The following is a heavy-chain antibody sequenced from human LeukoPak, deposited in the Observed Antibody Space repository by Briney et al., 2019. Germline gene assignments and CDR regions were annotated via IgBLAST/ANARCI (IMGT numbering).Heavy chain of an antibody. CDR2: IYYSGST. V-gene: IGHV4-39*01. J-gene: IGHJ4*02. CDR3: ATSSPYYYDSSGYPAPFDY. CDR1: GGSISSSSYY. D-gene: IGHD3-22*01. Sequence: PSETLSLTCTVSGGSISSSSYYWGWIRQPPGRGLEWIGSIYYSGSTYYNPSLKSRVTISVDTSKNQFSLKLSSVTAADTAVYYCATSSPYYYDSSGYPAPFDYWGQGTLVTVSS.